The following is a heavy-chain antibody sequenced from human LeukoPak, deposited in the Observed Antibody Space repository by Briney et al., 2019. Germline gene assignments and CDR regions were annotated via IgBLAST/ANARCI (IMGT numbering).Heavy chain of an antibody. D-gene: IGHD3-3*01. V-gene: IGHV4-39*01. J-gene: IGHJ4*02. CDR2: IYYSGST. CDR3: ARRFGSGYYIH. Sequence: SETLSLTCTVSGGSISSSSYYWGWIRQPPGKGLEWIGSIYYSGSTYYNPSLKSRVTISVDTSKNQFSLKLSSVTAADTAVYYCARRFGSGYYIHGGQGTLVTVSS. CDR1: GGSISSSSYY.